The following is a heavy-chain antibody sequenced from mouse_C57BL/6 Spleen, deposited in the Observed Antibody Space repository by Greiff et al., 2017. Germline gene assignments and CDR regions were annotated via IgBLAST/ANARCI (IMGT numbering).Heavy chain of an antibody. D-gene: IGHD2-1*01. J-gene: IGHJ2*01. V-gene: IGHV1-15*01. CDR1: GYTFTDYE. CDR3: TRFGNYSLVDY. Sequence: QVQLQQSGAELVRPGASVTLSCKASGYTFTDYEMHWVKQTPVHGLEWIGAIDPETGGTAYNQKFKSKAILTADKSSSTAYMELRSLTSEDSAVYYCTRFGNYSLVDYWGQGTTLTVSS. CDR2: IDPETGGT.